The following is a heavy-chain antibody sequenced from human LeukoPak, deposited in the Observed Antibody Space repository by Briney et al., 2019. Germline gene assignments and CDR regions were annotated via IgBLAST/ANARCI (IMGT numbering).Heavy chain of an antibody. CDR3: ARGRDSSSSYPGY. CDR1: GFTFSRYS. Sequence: GGSLRLSCAASGFTFSRYSMSWVRQAPGKGLEWVANIKQDGSENYYVDSVKGRFTISRDNAKNTLYLQMNSLRAEDTAVYYCARGRDSSSSYPGYWGQGTLVTVSS. J-gene: IGHJ4*02. V-gene: IGHV3-7*04. D-gene: IGHD6-6*01. CDR2: IKQDGSEN.